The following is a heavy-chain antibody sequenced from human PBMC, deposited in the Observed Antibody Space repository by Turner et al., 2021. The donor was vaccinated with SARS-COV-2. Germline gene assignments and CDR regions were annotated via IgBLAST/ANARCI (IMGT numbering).Heavy chain of an antibody. Sequence: VQLVESGGGVVQPGRSLRLSCAASGFTFSSYGMHWVRQAPGKGLEWVANIKQDGSEKHFVDSVKGRFTISRDNAKNSLSLQMNSLRAEDTAVYYCARSPGYYFDYWGQGTLVTVSS. J-gene: IGHJ4*02. CDR3: ARSPGYYFDY. V-gene: IGHV3-7*01. CDR1: GFTFSSYG. D-gene: IGHD2-2*01. CDR2: IKQDGSEK.